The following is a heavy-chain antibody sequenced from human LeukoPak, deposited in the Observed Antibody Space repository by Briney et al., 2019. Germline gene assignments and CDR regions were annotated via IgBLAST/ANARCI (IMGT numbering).Heavy chain of an antibody. V-gene: IGHV3-30-3*01. J-gene: IGHJ4*02. CDR2: ISYDASNN. Sequence: GGSLRLSCAASGFTFSEYVMHWVRQAPGKGLEWVALISYDASNNYYADSVKDRFTISRDNSKNTLFLQMNSLRVEDTAVYYCATQPAVKNYWGQGTLVTVSS. D-gene: IGHD4-23*01. CDR3: ATQPAVKNY. CDR1: GFTFSEYV.